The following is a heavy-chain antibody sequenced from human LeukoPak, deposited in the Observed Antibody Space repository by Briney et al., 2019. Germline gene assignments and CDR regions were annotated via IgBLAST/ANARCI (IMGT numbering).Heavy chain of an antibody. V-gene: IGHV3-30*04. J-gene: IGHJ4*02. CDR3: ARGAPGVVAFDH. CDR1: GFSLSSFA. CDR2: LSSNGRTQ. Sequence: GGSLRLSCAVSGFSLSSFAMPWVRQAPGKGLEWVTILSSNGRTQNHADSVRGRFTVSRDESTQTVYLQMNSLRREDTAIYYCARGAPGVVAFDHWGQGALVTVSS. D-gene: IGHD3-22*01.